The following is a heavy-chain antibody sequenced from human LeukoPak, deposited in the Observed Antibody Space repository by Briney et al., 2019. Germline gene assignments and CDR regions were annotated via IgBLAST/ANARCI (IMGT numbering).Heavy chain of an antibody. CDR2: IYYSGST. CDR1: GGSTSSSSYY. J-gene: IGHJ4*02. CDR3: ARAYYDFWSGYSRIDY. Sequence: SETLSLTCTVSGGSTSSSSYYWGWIRQPPGKGLEWIGSIYYSGSTYYNPSLKSRVTISVDTSKNQFSLKLSSVTAADTAVYYCARAYYDFWSGYSRIDYWGQGTLVTVSS. V-gene: IGHV4-39*01. D-gene: IGHD3-3*01.